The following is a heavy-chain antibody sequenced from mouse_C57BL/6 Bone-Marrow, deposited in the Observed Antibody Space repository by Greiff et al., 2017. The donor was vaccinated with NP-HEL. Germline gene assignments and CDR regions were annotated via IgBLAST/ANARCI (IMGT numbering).Heavy chain of an antibody. CDR1: GYTFTDYY. J-gene: IGHJ3*01. D-gene: IGHD2-5*01. Sequence: VKLMESGAELVRPGASVKLSCKASGYTFTDYYINWVKQRPGQGLEWIARIYPGSGNTYYNEKFKGKATLTAEKSSSTAYMQLSSLTSEDSAVYFCARERVTPFAYWGQGTLVTVSA. CDR2: IYPGSGNT. V-gene: IGHV1-76*01. CDR3: ARERVTPFAY.